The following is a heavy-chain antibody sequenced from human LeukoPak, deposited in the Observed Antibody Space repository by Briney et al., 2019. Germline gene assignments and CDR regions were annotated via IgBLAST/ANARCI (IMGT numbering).Heavy chain of an antibody. D-gene: IGHD6-6*01. Sequence: GGSLRLSCAASGFIFSDYYMSWIRQAPGKGLEWVSYISSSGSTMYYTDSVKGRFTISRDNGKNSLYLQMNSLRAEDTAVYFCARGSSNVAARNNWFDPWGQGTLVTVSS. CDR3: ARGSSNVAARNNWFDP. V-gene: IGHV3-11*04. J-gene: IGHJ5*02. CDR2: ISSSGSTM. CDR1: GFIFSDYY.